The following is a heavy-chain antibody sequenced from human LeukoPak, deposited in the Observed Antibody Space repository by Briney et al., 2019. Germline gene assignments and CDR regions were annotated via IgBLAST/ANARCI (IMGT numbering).Heavy chain of an antibody. V-gene: IGHV3-23*01. D-gene: IGHD3-10*01. J-gene: IGHJ4*02. CDR1: GFTFSSYA. CDR3: AKDPAIVLLWFGESADY. CDR2: ISGSGGST. Sequence: PGGSLRLSCAASGFTFSSYAMSWVRQAPGKGLEWVSAISGSGGSTYYADSVKGRFTISRDNSKNTLYLQMNSLRAEDTAVYYCAKDPAIVLLWFGESADYWGQGTLVTVSS.